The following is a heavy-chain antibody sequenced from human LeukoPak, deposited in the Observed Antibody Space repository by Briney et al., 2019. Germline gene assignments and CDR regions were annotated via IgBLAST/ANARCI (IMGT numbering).Heavy chain of an antibody. V-gene: IGHV3-30*03. CDR2: ISYDGSNK. CDR3: ARDLDTGVVTGGDYYYGMDV. CDR1: GFTFSSYG. J-gene: IGHJ6*02. Sequence: GGSLRLSCAASGFTFSSYGMHWVRQAPGKGLEWVAVISYDGSNKYYADSVKGRFTISRDNSKNTLYLQMNSLRAEDTAVYYCARDLDTGVVTGGDYYYGMDVWGQGTTVTVSS. D-gene: IGHD5-18*01.